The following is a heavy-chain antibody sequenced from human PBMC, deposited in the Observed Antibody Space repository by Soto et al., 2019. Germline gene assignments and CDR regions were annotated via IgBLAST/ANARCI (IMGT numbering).Heavy chain of an antibody. D-gene: IGHD5-18*01. CDR1: GFTFSSYA. V-gene: IGHV3-23*01. J-gene: IGHJ3*02. CDR3: ARGRDEYSYGSHDAFDI. Sequence: GGSLRLSCAASGFTFSSYAMTWVRQAPGKGLEWVSGINGRGDSTEYVDSVKGRFTISRDNSKNTLYLQMNSLRAEDTAVYYCARGRDEYSYGSHDAFDIWGQGTMVTVSS. CDR2: INGRGDST.